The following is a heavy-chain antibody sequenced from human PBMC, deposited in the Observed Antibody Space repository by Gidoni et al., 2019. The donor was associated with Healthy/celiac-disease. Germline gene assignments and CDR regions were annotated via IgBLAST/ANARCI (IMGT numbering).Heavy chain of an antibody. V-gene: IGHV3-23*01. CDR1: GFTFSSYA. CDR3: AKPPTTVTPFWFDP. J-gene: IGHJ5*02. CDR2: ISVSGGST. Sequence: EVQLLESGGGLVQPGGSLSPSCAASGFTFSSYAMSWVRQAPGKGLEWGSAISVSGGSTYYADSVKGRFTISRDNSKNTLYLQMNSLRAEDTAVYYCAKPPTTVTPFWFDPWGQGTLVTVSS. D-gene: IGHD4-4*01.